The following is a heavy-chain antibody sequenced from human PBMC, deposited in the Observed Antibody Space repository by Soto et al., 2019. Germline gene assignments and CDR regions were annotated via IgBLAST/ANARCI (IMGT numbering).Heavy chain of an antibody. CDR1: GGTFSSYT. D-gene: IGHD2-15*01. CDR2: IIPILGIA. CDR3: ARDRGHCSGGSCYLGGYYFDY. V-gene: IGHV1-69*04. J-gene: IGHJ4*02. Sequence: ASVKVSCKASGGTFSSYTISWVRQAPGQGLEWMGRIIPILGIANYAQKFQGRVTITADKSTSTAYMELSSLRSEDTAVYYCARDRGHCSGGSCYLGGYYFDYWGQGTLVTVSS.